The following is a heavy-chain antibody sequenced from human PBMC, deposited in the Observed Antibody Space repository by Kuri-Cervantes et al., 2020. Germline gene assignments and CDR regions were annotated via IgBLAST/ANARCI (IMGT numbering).Heavy chain of an antibody. J-gene: IGHJ6*02. D-gene: IGHD3-16*01. V-gene: IGHV3-23*01. Sequence: GGSLRLSCAASGFTFSDYYMSWIRQAPGKGLEWVSTISGSGDKTYDADSVKGRFTISRDNSKNTLYLQMNSLRAEDTAVYYCAKQRGFRTFNYYYYGMNVWGQGTTVTVSS. CDR2: ISGSGDKT. CDR3: AKQRGFRTFNYYYYGMNV. CDR1: GFTFSDYY.